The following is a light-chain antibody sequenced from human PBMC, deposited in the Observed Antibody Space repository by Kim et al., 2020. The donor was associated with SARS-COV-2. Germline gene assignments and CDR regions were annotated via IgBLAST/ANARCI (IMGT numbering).Light chain of an antibody. V-gene: IGLV3-1*01. CDR2: QAR. CDR1: KLGDKY. J-gene: IGLJ2*01. CDR3: QAWDSSTAV. Sequence: SVSPRQTASITCSGEKLGDKYACWYQQMPSLPAALFIYQARERPSWIPERVSGSNSGNSATLTISGTQAIDEADYYCQAWDSSTAVFGGGTQLTVL.